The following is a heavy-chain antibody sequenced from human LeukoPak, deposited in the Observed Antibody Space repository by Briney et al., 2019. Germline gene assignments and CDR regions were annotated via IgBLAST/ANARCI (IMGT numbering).Heavy chain of an antibody. CDR2: ISSSSVYV. V-gene: IGHV3-21*01. CDR3: ARCPSCGASGMATSDY. Sequence: PGGSLRLSCAASGFTFSSYSMNWVRQAPGKGLEWVSSISSSSVYVYYADSVKGRFTISRDNAKNSLYLQMNSLRAEDTAVYYRARCPSCGASGMATSDYWGQGTLVTVSS. J-gene: IGHJ4*02. D-gene: IGHD5-24*01. CDR1: GFTFSSYS.